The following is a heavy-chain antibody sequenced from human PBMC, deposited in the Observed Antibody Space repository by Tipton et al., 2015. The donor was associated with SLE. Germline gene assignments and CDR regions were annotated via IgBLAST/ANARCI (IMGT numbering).Heavy chain of an antibody. CDR2: IYYSGST. V-gene: IGHV4-61*08. J-gene: IGHJ4*02. Sequence: LRLSCTVSGGSISSGGYYWSWIRQHPGKGLEWIGYIYYSGSTNYNPSLRSRVTLSIDTSKNQFSLKVTSVTASDTAVYYCARGGGDSSSCQDFDHWGQGNSVTVSS. CDR3: ARGGGDSSSCQDFDH. CDR1: GGSISSGGYY. D-gene: IGHD6-13*01.